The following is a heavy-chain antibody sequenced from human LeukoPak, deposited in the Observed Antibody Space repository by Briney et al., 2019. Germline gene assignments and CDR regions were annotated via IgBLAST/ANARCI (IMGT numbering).Heavy chain of an antibody. D-gene: IGHD3-9*01. V-gene: IGHV4-59*01. Sequence: SETLSLTCTVSGGSISSYYWSWIRQPPGKGLEWLGYIYYSGSTNYNPSLRSRVTISVDTSKNQFSLKLSSVTAADTAVYYCARHRRYFDWYRVAFDIWGQGTMVTVSS. J-gene: IGHJ3*02. CDR1: GGSISSYY. CDR2: IYYSGST. CDR3: ARHRRYFDWYRVAFDI.